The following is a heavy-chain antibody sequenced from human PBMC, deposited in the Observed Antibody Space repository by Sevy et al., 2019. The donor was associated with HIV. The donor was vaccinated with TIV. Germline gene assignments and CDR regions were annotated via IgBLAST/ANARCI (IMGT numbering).Heavy chain of an antibody. J-gene: IGHJ6*02. V-gene: IGHV4-59*01. CDR2: YSGGT. CDR3: AMTYYYDSSGQRDYYYGMDV. Sequence: SETLSLTCSVSGGSISSYYWSWIRQPPGKGLEWIDYSGGTSYNSSLKSRVTIPVDRSKNQFSLKLSSVTAADTAVYYCAMTYYYDSSGQRDYYYGMDVWGQGTTVTVSS. CDR1: GGSISSYY. D-gene: IGHD3-22*01.